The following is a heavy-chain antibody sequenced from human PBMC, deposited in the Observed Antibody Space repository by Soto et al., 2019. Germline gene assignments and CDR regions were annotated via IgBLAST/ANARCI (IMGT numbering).Heavy chain of an antibody. CDR1: GGSFSSGAFY. Sequence: QVQLQESGPGLVKPSQTLSLTCNVSGGSFSSGAFYWSWIRQPPGKGLEWIGYTYNSGSTDYNPSLKSRLTISVDTSKNQFSLKLGSVTAADTAIYYCARGSNHRGADAFDVWGQGTMVTVSS. CDR2: TYNSGST. J-gene: IGHJ3*01. CDR3: ARGSNHRGADAFDV. V-gene: IGHV4-30-4*01. D-gene: IGHD3-10*01.